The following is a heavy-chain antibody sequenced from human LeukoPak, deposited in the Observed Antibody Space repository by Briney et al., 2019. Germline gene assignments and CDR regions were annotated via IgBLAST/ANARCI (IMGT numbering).Heavy chain of an antibody. J-gene: IGHJ2*01. CDR2: ISAYNGNT. D-gene: IGHD3-9*01. CDR1: GYTFTSYG. CDR3: ARAVLLHDIFPGSHSYFDL. Sequence: ASVKVSCKASGYTFTSYGISWVRQAPGQGLEWMGWISAYNGNTNYAQKLQGRVTMTTDTSTSTAYMELRSLRSDDTAGSSCARAVLLHDIFPGSHSYFDLWGRGTLVTVSS. V-gene: IGHV1-18*04.